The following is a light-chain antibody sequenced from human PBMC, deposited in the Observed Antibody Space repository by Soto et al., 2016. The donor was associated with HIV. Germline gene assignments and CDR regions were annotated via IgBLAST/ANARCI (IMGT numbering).Light chain of an antibody. CDR2: AAS. Sequence: IQMTQSPSSLSASVGDRVTITCRASQGIRNELGWYQQKPGKVPKLLIYAASTLLSGVPSRFSGSGSGTDFTLTISSLQPEDVATYYCQNYNSAWGLTFGGGTKVEIK. V-gene: IGKV1-27*01. CDR3: QNYNSAWGLT. J-gene: IGKJ4*01. CDR1: QGIRNE.